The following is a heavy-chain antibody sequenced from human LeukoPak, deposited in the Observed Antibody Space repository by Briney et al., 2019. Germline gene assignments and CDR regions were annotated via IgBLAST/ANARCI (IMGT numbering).Heavy chain of an antibody. CDR2: IYYSGST. D-gene: IGHD4-23*01. J-gene: IGHJ4*02. Sequence: PSETLSLTCTVSGGSISSYYWSWIRQPPGKGLEWIGYIYYSGSTNYNPSLKSRVTISVDTSKNQFSLKLSSVTAADTAVYYCARAYGGNLYYFDYWGQGTLVTVSS. V-gene: IGHV4-59*01. CDR1: GGSISSYY. CDR3: ARAYGGNLYYFDY.